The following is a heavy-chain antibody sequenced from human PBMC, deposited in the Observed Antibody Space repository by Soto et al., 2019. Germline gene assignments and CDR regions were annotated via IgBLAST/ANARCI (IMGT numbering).Heavy chain of an antibody. V-gene: IGHV3-23*01. J-gene: IGHJ4*02. Sequence: EVQLLESGGGLVQPGGSLRLSCAASGFPFNNYAMTWVRQAPGKGLEWASAISGGGDTTSYADSVKGRFTVSRDGSKNALYLQMSSLRAEDTARYYCAKGRGGSGSLTPRVDCWGQGTLVTVSS. D-gene: IGHD3-10*01. CDR1: GFPFNNYA. CDR3: AKGRGGSGSLTPRVDC. CDR2: ISGGGDTT.